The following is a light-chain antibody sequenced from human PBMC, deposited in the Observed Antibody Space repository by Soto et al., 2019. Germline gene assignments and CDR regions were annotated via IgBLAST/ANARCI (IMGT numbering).Light chain of an antibody. CDR1: QSISYY. Sequence: DIQMTQSPSSLSAFVGDRVTITCRASQSISYYLNWYQQKPGKAPKVLLYGASILQTGVPSRFSGSGSGTDFTLTITSLQPEDSATYYCQQSHSTPWTFGQGTKVEIK. V-gene: IGKV1-39*01. CDR2: GAS. CDR3: QQSHSTPWT. J-gene: IGKJ1*01.